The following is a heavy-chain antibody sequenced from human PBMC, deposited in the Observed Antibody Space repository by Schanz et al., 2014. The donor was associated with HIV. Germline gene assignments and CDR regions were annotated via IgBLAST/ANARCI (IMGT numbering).Heavy chain of an antibody. CDR2: VSGYNDNT. CDR1: GYLFTNYG. V-gene: IGHV1-18*01. CDR3: ARGARYGMDV. Sequence: QVQLVQAGAEVKKPGASVKVSCKTSGYLFTNYGVNWVRQAPGQGPEWMGWVSGYNDNTEFARVFQGRVTMTRDTSTTTAYMELRSLRSDDTAVYYCARGARYGMDVWGQGTTVTVSS. J-gene: IGHJ6*02.